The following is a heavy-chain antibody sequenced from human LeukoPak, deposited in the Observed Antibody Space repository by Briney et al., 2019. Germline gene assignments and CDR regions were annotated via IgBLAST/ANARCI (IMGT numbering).Heavy chain of an antibody. CDR3: ARDSGYSSTWFPMDV. Sequence: WETLSLTCTVSSGFISIYYWMWIPRPRGKGREWIGHMYYTEGPNYNPSLNSRVTISVDPSKNQVSLKLNSVTAADPAVYYCARDSGYSSTWFPMDVWGKGTTVTVSS. CDR1: SGFISIYY. CDR2: MYYTEGP. D-gene: IGHD6-13*01. V-gene: IGHV4-59*13. J-gene: IGHJ6*03.